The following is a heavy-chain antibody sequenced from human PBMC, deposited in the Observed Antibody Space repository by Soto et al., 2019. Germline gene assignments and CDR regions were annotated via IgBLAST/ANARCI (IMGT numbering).Heavy chain of an antibody. Sequence: PGGSLRLSCAASGFTFSSYVMHWVRQAPGKGLEWVAVISYDGSNKYYIDSVKGRFAISRDNSKHTLYVQMNSLTAEDTAVYYCVRDRSSFYCSGPSCSIAPHFDCWGQATLVTVSS. CDR3: VRDRSSFYCSGPSCSIAPHFDC. J-gene: IGHJ4*02. D-gene: IGHD2-2*01. CDR2: ISYDGSNK. V-gene: IGHV3-30*09. CDR1: GFTFSSYV.